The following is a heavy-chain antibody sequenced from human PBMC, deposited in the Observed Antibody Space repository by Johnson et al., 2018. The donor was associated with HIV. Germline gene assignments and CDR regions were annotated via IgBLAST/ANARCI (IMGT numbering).Heavy chain of an antibody. CDR2: ISSSGSTI. D-gene: IGHD3-22*01. V-gene: IGHV3-11*04. CDR3: ARGDTMIVVVDNAFDI. CDR1: GFTFSDYY. J-gene: IGHJ3*02. Sequence: QVQVVESGGGLVKPGRSLRLSCAASGFTFSDYYMSWIRQAPGKGLEWVSYISSSGSTIYYADSVKGRLPISRDNAKNSLYLQMNRLRSEDTAVYYCARGDTMIVVVDNAFDIWGQGTMVTVSS.